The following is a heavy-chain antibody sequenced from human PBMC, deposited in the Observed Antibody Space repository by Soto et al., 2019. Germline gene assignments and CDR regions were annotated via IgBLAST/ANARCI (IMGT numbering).Heavy chain of an antibody. CDR1: GFTFSSYA. D-gene: IGHD2-21*02. CDR3: AKDRDLVVVTAMSFDY. CDR2: ISGSGGST. J-gene: IGHJ4*02. V-gene: IGHV3-23*01. Sequence: PGGSLRLSCAASGFTFSSYAMSWVRQAPGKGLEWVSAISGSGGSTYYADSVKGRFTISRDNSKNTLYLQMNSLRAEDTAVYYCAKDRDLVVVTAMSFDYWGQGTLVTVSS.